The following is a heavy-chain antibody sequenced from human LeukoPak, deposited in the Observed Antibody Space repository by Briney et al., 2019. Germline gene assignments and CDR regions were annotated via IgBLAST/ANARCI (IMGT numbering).Heavy chain of an antibody. CDR1: GYTFTGYY. D-gene: IGHD3-3*01. Sequence: ASVKVSCKASGYTFTGYYMHWVRQAPGQGLEWMGWINPNSGGTNYAQKFQGRVTMTRDTSISTAYMELSRLRSDDTAVYYCARAFAKRYDFWSGYHSIGMDDWGQGTTVTVSS. J-gene: IGHJ6*02. CDR3: ARAFAKRYDFWSGYHSIGMDD. CDR2: INPNSGGT. V-gene: IGHV1-2*02.